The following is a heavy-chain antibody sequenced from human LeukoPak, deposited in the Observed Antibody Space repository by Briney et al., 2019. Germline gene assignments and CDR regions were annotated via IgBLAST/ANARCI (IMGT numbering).Heavy chain of an antibody. CDR2: IYYSGST. Sequence: SETLSLTCTVSGGSISSYYWSWIRQPPGKGLEWIGYIYYSGSTNYNPSLKSRVTISVDTSKNQFSLKLSSVTAADTAVYYCARSPAAHPDHFFDYWGQGTLVTVSS. CDR3: ARSPAAHPDHFFDY. V-gene: IGHV4-59*01. CDR1: GGSISSYY. J-gene: IGHJ4*02.